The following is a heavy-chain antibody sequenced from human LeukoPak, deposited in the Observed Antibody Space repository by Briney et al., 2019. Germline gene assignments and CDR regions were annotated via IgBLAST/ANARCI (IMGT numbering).Heavy chain of an antibody. Sequence: SETLSLTCAVYGGSFSGYYWSWIRQPPGKGLEWIGEINHSGSTNYNPSLKSLVTISVDTSKNQFSLKLSSVTAADTAVYYCARGTRIAAAGYWGQGTLVTVSS. V-gene: IGHV4-34*01. CDR3: ARGTRIAAAGY. J-gene: IGHJ4*02. CDR1: GGSFSGYY. CDR2: INHSGST. D-gene: IGHD6-13*01.